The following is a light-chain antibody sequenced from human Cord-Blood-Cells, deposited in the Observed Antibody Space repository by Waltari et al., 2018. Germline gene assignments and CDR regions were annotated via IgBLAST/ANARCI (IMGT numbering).Light chain of an antibody. J-gene: IGLJ2*01. CDR2: QAS. V-gene: IGLV3-1*01. CDR1: KLGDNF. CDR3: QAWDSSHVV. Sequence: SYELTQPPSVSVSPGQTASITCSGPKLGDNFSCWYQQKPGQSPVLVIYQASKRPSGIPERFSGSNSGNTATLTISGTQAMDEADYYCQAWDSSHVVFGGGTKLTVL.